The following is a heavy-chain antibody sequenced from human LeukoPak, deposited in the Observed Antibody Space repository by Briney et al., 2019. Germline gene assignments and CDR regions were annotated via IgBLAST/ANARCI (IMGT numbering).Heavy chain of an antibody. J-gene: IGHJ4*02. CDR1: GGSISNSSFY. V-gene: IGHV4-39*01. CDR2: IYYRGST. Sequence: SETLSLTCTVSGGSISNSSFYWGWIRQPPGKGLEWIGNIYYRGSTYYDSSLKSRVSISVDTSKNYFSLKLSSVTAADTAVYYCARHRGSDWDPFDYWGQGTRVSPSS. CDR3: ARHRGSDWDPFDY. D-gene: IGHD2-21*02.